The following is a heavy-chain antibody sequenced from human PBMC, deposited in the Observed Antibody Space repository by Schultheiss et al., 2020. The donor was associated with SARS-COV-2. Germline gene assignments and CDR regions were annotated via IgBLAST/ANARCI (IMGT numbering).Heavy chain of an antibody. V-gene: IGHV1-2*04. CDR3: ARDGGVMATITRSYWYFDL. Sequence: ASVKVSCKASGYTFTGYYMHWVRQAPGQGLEWMGWINPNSGGTNYAQKFQGWVTMTRDTSISTAYMELRSLRSEDTAVYYCARDGGVMATITRSYWYFDLWGRGTLVTVSS. CDR1: GYTFTGYY. D-gene: IGHD5-24*01. CDR2: INPNSGGT. J-gene: IGHJ2*01.